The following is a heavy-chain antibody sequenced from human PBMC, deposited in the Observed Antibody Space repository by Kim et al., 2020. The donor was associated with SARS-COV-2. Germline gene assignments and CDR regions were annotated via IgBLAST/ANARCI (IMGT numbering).Heavy chain of an antibody. D-gene: IGHD3-10*01. Sequence: ASVKVSCKVSGFPLSELPMHWVRQAPGQGLEWMGGFHSEDGETIYTQRFQGRVTMTADRSTNTASLRFSSLRDEDTAIYYCATQYAAGGYSFWGQGTLVTVSA. CDR2: FHSEDGET. V-gene: IGHV1-24*01. J-gene: IGHJ4*02. CDR1: GFPLSELP. CDR3: ATQYAAGGYSF.